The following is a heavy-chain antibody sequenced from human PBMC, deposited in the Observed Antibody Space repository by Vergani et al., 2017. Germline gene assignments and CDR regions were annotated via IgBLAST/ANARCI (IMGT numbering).Heavy chain of an antibody. CDR1: GDSVSSNSAA. V-gene: IGHV6-1*01. CDR2: TYYRSKWYN. D-gene: IGHD6-19*01. J-gene: IGHJ4*02. Sequence: QVQLQQSGPGLVKPSQTLSLTCAISGDSVSSNSAAWNWIRQSPSRGLEWLGRTYYRSKWYNDYAVSVKSRITINPYTSKNQFSRQLNSVTPEDTAVYYCARGEVQEGKGGWYILPFDYWGQGTLVTVSS. CDR3: ARGEVQEGKGGWYILPFDY.